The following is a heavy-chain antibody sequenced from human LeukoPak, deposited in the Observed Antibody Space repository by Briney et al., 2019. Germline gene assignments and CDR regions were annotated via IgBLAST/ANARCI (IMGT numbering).Heavy chain of an antibody. J-gene: IGHJ4*02. CDR1: GGTFSSYA. V-gene: IGHV1-69*05. CDR2: IIPIFGTA. Sequence: EASVKVSCKASGGTFSSYAISWVRQAPGQGLEWMGRIIPIFGTANYAQKFQGRVTITTDESTSTAYMELSSRRSEDTAVYYCASQVGNGYNIQWGQGTPVTVSS. D-gene: IGHD5-24*01. CDR3: ASQVGNGYNIQ.